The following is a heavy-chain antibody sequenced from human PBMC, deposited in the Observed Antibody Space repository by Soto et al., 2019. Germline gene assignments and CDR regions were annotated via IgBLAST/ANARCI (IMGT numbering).Heavy chain of an antibody. D-gene: IGHD5-18*01. Sequence: SETLSLTCTVSADSVSIDYYCWTLIRQPPGKGLEWIGYICSGGSTNYNPSLKSRVTISLDTSRNQFSLKLTSVTAADTAVYYCARDIRGYSRAFDYWGQGMLVTVSS. CDR2: ICSGGST. CDR3: ARDIRGYSRAFDY. CDR1: ADSVSIDYYC. J-gene: IGHJ4*02. V-gene: IGHV4-61*01.